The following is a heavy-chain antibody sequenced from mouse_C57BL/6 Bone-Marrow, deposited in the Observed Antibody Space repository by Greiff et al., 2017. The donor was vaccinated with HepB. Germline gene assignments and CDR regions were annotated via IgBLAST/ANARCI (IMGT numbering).Heavy chain of an antibody. J-gene: IGHJ3*01. Sequence: QVQLQQPGAELVRPGSSVKLSCKASGYTFTSYWMHWVKQRPIQGLEWIGNIDPSDSETHYNQKFKDKATLTVDKSSSTAYMQLSSLTSEDSAVYYCARAGVTGANWGDWFAYWGQGTLVTVSA. CDR2: IDPSDSET. CDR1: GYTFTSYW. V-gene: IGHV1-52*01. D-gene: IGHD4-1*01. CDR3: ARAGVTGANWGDWFAY.